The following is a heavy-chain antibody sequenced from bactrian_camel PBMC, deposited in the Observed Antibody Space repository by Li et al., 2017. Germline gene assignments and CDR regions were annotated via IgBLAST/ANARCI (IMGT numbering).Heavy chain of an antibody. J-gene: IGHJ4*01. CDR1: GFTFHEND. CDR2: ISSTDDST. D-gene: IGHD5*01. CDR3: AAGYGLVNCGVNQEDEKDYNI. Sequence: DVQLVESGGGSVQSGGSLSLSCAASGFTFHENDMSWVRQAPGKGLEWVSVISSTDDSTYYADSVRGRFTVSQDSAQNTVYLQINNLKPEDTAMYYCAAGYGLVNCGVNQEDEKDYNIWGHGTQVTVS. V-gene: IGHV3S40*01.